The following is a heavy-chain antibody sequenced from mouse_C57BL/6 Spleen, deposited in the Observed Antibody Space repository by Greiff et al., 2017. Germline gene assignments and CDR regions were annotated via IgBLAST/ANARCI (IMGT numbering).Heavy chain of an antibody. Sequence: QVQLKQSGAELVRPGSSVKLSCKASGYTFTSYWMHWVKQRPIQGLEWIGNIDPSDSETHYNQKFKDKATLTVDKSSSPAYMQLCSLKSGDSAVYCCARGSLRSATGAMDYWGQGTSVTVSS. J-gene: IGHJ4*01. CDR2: IDPSDSET. CDR3: ARGSLRSATGAMDY. V-gene: IGHV1-52*01. CDR1: GYTFTSYW. D-gene: IGHD1-1*01.